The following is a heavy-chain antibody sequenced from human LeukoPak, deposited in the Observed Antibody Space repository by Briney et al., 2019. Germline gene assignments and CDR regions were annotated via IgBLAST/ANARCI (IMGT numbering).Heavy chain of an antibody. CDR1: GYTFTRDD. Sequence: SVKVSCKASGYTFTRDDITWMRQAPGQGLEWMGWIGTNNGNINYAQKFHGRVTMTTDTSSSIVYMELRSLRSDDTAVYYCASTTYSLIEGPRNSYFDLWGRGTLVTVSS. CDR3: ASTTYSLIEGPRNSYFDL. J-gene: IGHJ2*01. D-gene: IGHD6-13*01. CDR2: IGTNNGNI. V-gene: IGHV1-18*01.